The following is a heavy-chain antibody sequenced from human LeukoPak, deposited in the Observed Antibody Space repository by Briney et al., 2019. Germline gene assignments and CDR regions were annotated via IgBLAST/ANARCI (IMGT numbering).Heavy chain of an antibody. CDR2: IKQDGSEK. Sequence: GGSLRLSCAASEFSFITYWMSWVRQAPGKGLEWVANIKQDGSEKYYVESVKGRFSISRDNSKNTLYLQLNSLRAEDTALYYCAKAFGTNGYFQLPIDFWGQGTLVTVSS. D-gene: IGHD2-8*01. V-gene: IGHV3-7*03. CDR1: EFSFITYW. CDR3: AKAFGTNGYFQLPIDF. J-gene: IGHJ4*02.